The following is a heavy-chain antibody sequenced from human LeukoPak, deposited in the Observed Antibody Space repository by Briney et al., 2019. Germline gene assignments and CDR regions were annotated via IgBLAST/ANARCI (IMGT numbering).Heavy chain of an antibody. V-gene: IGHV3-21*01. CDR2: ISSSSSYI. CDR3: AKDYDILYGGMDV. J-gene: IGHJ6*02. D-gene: IGHD3-9*01. Sequence: GGSLRLSCAASGFTFSSYSMNWVRQALGKGLEWVSSISSSSSYIYYADSVKGRFTISRDNAKNSLYLQMNSLRAEDTAVYYCAKDYDILYGGMDVWGQGTTVTVSS. CDR1: GFTFSSYS.